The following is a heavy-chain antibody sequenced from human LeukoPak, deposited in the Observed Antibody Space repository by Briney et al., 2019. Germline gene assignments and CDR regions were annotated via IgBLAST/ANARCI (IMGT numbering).Heavy chain of an antibody. CDR1: GGSISSTSYY. CDR2: IYYSGST. J-gene: IGHJ3*02. D-gene: IGHD4-17*01. V-gene: IGHV4-39*07. Sequence: SDTLSLTCTVSGGSISSTSYYWGWIRQPPGKGLEWIGNIYYSGSTYYNPSLKSRVTISVDTSKNQCSLKLSSVTAADTAVYYCARGPTGRGGFDIWGQGTMVTVSS. CDR3: ARGPTGRGGFDI.